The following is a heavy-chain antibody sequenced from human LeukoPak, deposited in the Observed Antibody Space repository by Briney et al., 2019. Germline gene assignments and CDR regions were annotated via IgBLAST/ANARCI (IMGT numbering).Heavy chain of an antibody. J-gene: IGHJ4*02. CDR1: GFTFSSYG. CDR3: ARDYDFWSGLDY. V-gene: IGHV3-30*03. CDR2: ISYDGSNK. Sequence: GGSLRLSCAASGFTFSSYGMHWVRQAPGKGLEWVAVISYDGSNKYYADSVKGRFTISRDNSKNTLYLQMNSLRAEDTALYYCARDYDFWSGLDYWGQGTLVTVSS. D-gene: IGHD3-3*01.